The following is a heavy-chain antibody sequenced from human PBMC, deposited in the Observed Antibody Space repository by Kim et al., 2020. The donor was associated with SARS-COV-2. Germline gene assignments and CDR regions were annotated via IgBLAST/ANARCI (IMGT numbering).Heavy chain of an antibody. D-gene: IGHD1-20*01. CDR3: AKDTGITGTYYYYYGMDV. CDR2: ISGDGGST. V-gene: IGHV3-43*02. Sequence: GGSLRLSCAASGFTFDDYAMHWVRQAPGKGLEWVSLISGDGGSTYYADSVKGRFTISRDNSKNSLYLQMNSLRTEDTALYYCAKDTGITGTYYYYYGMDVWGQGTTVTVSS. J-gene: IGHJ6*02. CDR1: GFTFDDYA.